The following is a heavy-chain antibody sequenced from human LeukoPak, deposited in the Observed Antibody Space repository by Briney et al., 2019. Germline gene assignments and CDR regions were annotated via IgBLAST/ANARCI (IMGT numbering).Heavy chain of an antibody. CDR3: ARAPVTTCRGTFCYPFDY. CDR1: GFTLSSYA. Sequence: GGSLRLSCAASGFTLSSYAMSWVRQAPGKGVEWVAAMSDTGNTYHAESVRGRFTISRDSSRNTLFLQMNRLRPEDAAIYYCARAPVTTCRGTFCYPFDYWGLGTLVTVSS. D-gene: IGHD1-1*01. V-gene: IGHV3-23*01. J-gene: IGHJ4*02. CDR2: MSDTGNT.